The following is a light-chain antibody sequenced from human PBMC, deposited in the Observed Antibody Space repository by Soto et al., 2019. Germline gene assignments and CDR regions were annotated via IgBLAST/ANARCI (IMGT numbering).Light chain of an antibody. CDR1: SSDVGGYNY. CDR2: EVR. CDR3: TSYTGTNTLGV. V-gene: IGLV2-14*01. Sequence: QSALTQPASESGSPGQSITISCTGTSSDVGGYNYVSWYQQHPGKAPKLMIYEVRNRPSGVSNRFSGSKSGNTASLTISGLQAEDEADYYCTSYTGTNTLGVFGGGTQLTVL. J-gene: IGLJ3*02.